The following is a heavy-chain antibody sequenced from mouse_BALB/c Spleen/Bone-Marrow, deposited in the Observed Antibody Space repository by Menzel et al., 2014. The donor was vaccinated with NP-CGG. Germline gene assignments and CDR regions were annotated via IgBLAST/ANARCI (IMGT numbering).Heavy chain of an antibody. CDR1: GLTFSSYG. CDR2: ISSGGSST. V-gene: IGHV5-6*02. Sequence: DVKLVESGGDLVKPGGSLKLSCVASGLTFSSYGMSWVRQTPDKRLEWVATISSGGSSTYYPASVKGRFTISRDNAKSTLYLQMSSLNSEDTAMYYCTRRPLQANSYFNCWGQGTTLTVSS. D-gene: IGHD3-2*02. J-gene: IGHJ2*01. CDR3: TRRPLQANSYFNC.